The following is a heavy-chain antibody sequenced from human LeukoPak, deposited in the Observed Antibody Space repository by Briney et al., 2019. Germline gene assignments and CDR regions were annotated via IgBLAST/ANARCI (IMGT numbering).Heavy chain of an antibody. D-gene: IGHD6-13*01. CDR1: GFAFSSCW. Sequence: GGSLRLSCAASGFAFSSCWMHWVRHAPGKGLVWVSRINGDGSSTVYADSVKGRLTISRDNANNMMYLQMDGLRAEDSATYYCVRGTTYSSTKADFWGQGTLVTVSS. CDR2: INGDGSST. V-gene: IGHV3-74*01. CDR3: VRGTTYSSTKADF. J-gene: IGHJ4*02.